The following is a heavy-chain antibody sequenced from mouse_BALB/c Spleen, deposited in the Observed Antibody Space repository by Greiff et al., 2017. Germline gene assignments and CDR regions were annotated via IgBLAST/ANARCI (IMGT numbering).Heavy chain of an antibody. V-gene: IGHV3-2*02. D-gene: IGHD1-2*01. CDR3: ATTATRALYFDY. J-gene: IGHJ2*01. Sequence: DVKLVESGPGLVKPSQSLSLTCTVTGYSITSDYAWNWIRQFPGNKLEWMGYISYSGSTSYNPSLKSRISITRDTSKNQFFLQLNSVTTEDTATYYCATTATRALYFDYWGQGTTLTVSS. CDR1: GYSITSDYA. CDR2: ISYSGST.